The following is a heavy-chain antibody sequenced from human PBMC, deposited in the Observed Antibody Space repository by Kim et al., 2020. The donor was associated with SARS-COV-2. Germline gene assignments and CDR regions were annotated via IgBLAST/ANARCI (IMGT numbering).Heavy chain of an antibody. J-gene: IGHJ4*02. D-gene: IGHD6-19*01. Sequence: QTLSLTCAISGDSVSSNSAAWNWIRESPSRGLEWLGRTYYRSKWYNDYAVSVKSRITINPDTSKNQFSLQLNSVTPEDSGIYYCARGITVVGYYFDFWGQGTLVTVSP. CDR1: GDSVSSNSAA. CDR3: ARGITVVGYYFDF. CDR2: TYYRSKWYN. V-gene: IGHV6-1*01.